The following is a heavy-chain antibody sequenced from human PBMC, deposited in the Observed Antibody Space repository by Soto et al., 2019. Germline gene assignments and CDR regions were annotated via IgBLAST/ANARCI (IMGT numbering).Heavy chain of an antibody. CDR1: GGSISSGGYY. V-gene: IGHV4-31*03. J-gene: IGHJ5*02. CDR3: ARWEYSSSSPGNWFDP. D-gene: IGHD6-6*01. Sequence: SETLSLTCTVSGGSISSGGYYWSWIRQHPGKGLEWIGYIYYSGSTYYNPSLKSRVTISVDTSKNQFSLKLSSVTAADTAVYYCARWEYSSSSPGNWFDPWGQGTLVTVSS. CDR2: IYYSGST.